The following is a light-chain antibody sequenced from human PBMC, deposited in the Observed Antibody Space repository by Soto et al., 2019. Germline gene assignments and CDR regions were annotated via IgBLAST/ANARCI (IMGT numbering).Light chain of an antibody. CDR3: SSYTSGSTLYV. Sequence: QSALTQPASVSGSPGQSITISCTGTSSDVGGYNYVSWYQQHPGKAPKLMIYDVSNRPSGVSNRFSDSKSGNTASLTISGLQAEDEADYYCSSYTSGSTLYVFGTGTELTVL. CDR1: SSDVGGYNY. V-gene: IGLV2-14*01. J-gene: IGLJ1*01. CDR2: DVS.